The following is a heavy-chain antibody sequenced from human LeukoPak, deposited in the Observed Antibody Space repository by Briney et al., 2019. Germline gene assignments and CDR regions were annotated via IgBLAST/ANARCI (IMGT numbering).Heavy chain of an antibody. CDR3: ARASITYYYYYYMGV. Sequence: SETLSLTCTVSGGSITNYYWTWIRQHPGKGLEWIGYIHYSGSTNYNPSLKSRVTISVDTSKNQFSLKLSSVTAADTAVYYCARASITYYYYYYMGVWGKGTTVTVSS. D-gene: IGHD1-14*01. CDR1: GGSITNYY. CDR2: IHYSGST. J-gene: IGHJ6*03. V-gene: IGHV4-59*01.